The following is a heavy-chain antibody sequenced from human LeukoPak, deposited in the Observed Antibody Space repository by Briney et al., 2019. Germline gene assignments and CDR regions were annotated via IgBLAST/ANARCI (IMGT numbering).Heavy chain of an antibody. CDR3: ARGGFSFSAAFDI. Sequence: GGSLRLSCAASGFNFNYYGMHWVRQAPGKGLEWVAVIRYDGSKKYYADSVKGRFTISRDNSKNTLYLQMNSLRVEDTAVYYCARGGFSFSAAFDIWGQGTMVTVSS. CDR2: IRYDGSKK. D-gene: IGHD5-12*01. CDR1: GFNFNYYG. V-gene: IGHV3-33*01. J-gene: IGHJ3*02.